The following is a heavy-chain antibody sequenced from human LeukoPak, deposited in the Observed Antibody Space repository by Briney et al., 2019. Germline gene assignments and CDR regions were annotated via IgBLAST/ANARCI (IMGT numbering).Heavy chain of an antibody. CDR2: ISSTSSAI. D-gene: IGHD4-23*01. CDR3: ARNYGGDAFDI. J-gene: IGHJ3*02. CDR1: GFTFSSYS. Sequence: GGSLRLSCRDSGFTFSSYSLNWVRQAPGKGLEWISYISSTSSAIYYADSVKGRFTITRDNAKDSVDLQMNSLRDEDTGVYYCARNYGGDAFDIWGQGTMVTVSS. V-gene: IGHV3-48*02.